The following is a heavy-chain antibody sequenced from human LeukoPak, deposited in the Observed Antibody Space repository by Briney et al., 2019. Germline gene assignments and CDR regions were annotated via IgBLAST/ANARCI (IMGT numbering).Heavy chain of an antibody. D-gene: IGHD3-10*01. CDR3: AKDLLGSGSREGDY. V-gene: IGHV3-43*02. CDR2: ISGDGGST. CDR1: GFIVSSNY. Sequence: GGSLRLSCVASGFIVSSNYMSWVRQAPGKGLEWVSLISGDGGSTYYADSVKGRFTISRDNSKNSLYLQMNSLRTEDTALYYCAKDLLGSGSREGDYWGQGTLVTVSS. J-gene: IGHJ4*02.